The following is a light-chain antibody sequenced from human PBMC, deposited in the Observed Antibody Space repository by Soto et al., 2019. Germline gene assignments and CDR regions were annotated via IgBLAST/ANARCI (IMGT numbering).Light chain of an antibody. CDR2: AAS. V-gene: IGKV1-8*01. CDR1: QGISSY. Sequence: AIRMTQSPSSFSASTGDRVTITCRASQGISSYLAWYQQKPGKAPKLLIYAASTLQSGVPSRFSGSGSGTDFTLTISCLQSEDFATYYCQPYNNWPLTFGGGTKVEIK. CDR3: QPYNNWPLT. J-gene: IGKJ4*01.